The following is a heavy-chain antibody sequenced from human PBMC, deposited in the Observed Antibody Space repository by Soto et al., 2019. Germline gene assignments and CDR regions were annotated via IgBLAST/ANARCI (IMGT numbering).Heavy chain of an antibody. CDR3: ARGALLYYYGSGSYYGY. Sequence: SETLSLTYAVYGGSFSGYYWSWIRQPPGKGLEWIGEINHSGSTNYNPSLKSRVTISVDTSKNQFSLKLSSVTAADTAVYYCARGALLYYYGSGSYYGYWGQGTLVTVSS. V-gene: IGHV4-34*01. J-gene: IGHJ4*02. D-gene: IGHD3-10*01. CDR1: GGSFSGYY. CDR2: INHSGST.